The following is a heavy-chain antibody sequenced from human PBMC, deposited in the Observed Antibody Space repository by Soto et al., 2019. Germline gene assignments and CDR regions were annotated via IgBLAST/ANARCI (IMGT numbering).Heavy chain of an antibody. CDR3: ASALTVTASYNWFDP. D-gene: IGHD2-21*02. Sequence: PSETLSLTCTVSGDSISSDVYYWGWIRQPPGKGLEWIGSINYSGTTYYNPSLKSRLTISVDTSKNHFSLKLRSVTAADAAVYYCASALTVTASYNWFDPWGQGTPVTVSS. V-gene: IGHV4-39*02. CDR2: INYSGTT. CDR1: GDSISSDVYY. J-gene: IGHJ5*02.